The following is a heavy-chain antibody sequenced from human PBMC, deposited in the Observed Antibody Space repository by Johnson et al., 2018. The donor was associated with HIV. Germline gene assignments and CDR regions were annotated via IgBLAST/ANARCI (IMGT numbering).Heavy chain of an antibody. CDR1: GFTFSDYY. CDR3: AKDMSRVVTPWAVSFDI. CDR2: ISSSGSTI. D-gene: IGHD4-23*01. J-gene: IGHJ3*02. Sequence: QVQLVESGGGLVKPGGSLRLSCAASGFTFSDYYMSWIRQAPGKGLEWVSYISSSGSTIYYADSVKGRFTISRDNAKNSLYLQMNSLRAEDTAVYYCAKDMSRVVTPWAVSFDIWGQGTMVTVSS. V-gene: IGHV3-11*04.